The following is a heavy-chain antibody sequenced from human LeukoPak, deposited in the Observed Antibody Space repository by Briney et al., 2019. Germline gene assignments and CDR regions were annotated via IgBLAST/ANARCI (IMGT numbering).Heavy chain of an antibody. V-gene: IGHV4-59*01. D-gene: IGHD3-3*01. Sequence: SETLSLTCTVSGGSISSYYWSWIRQPPGKGLEWIGYIYYSGSTNYNPSLKSRVTISVDTSKNQFSLKLSSVTAADTAVYYCARAYDFWSGYNYWGQGTLVTVSS. J-gene: IGHJ4*02. CDR1: GGSISSYY. CDR3: ARAYDFWSGYNY. CDR2: IYYSGST.